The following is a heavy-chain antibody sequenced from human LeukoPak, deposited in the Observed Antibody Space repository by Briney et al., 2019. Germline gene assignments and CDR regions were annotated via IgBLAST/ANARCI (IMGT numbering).Heavy chain of an antibody. CDR3: AKGGSGSYFHSFDY. J-gene: IGHJ4*02. V-gene: IGHV3-23*01. CDR2: ISGSGGST. D-gene: IGHD1-26*01. CDR1: GFTFSSYG. Sequence: PGGSLRLSCAASGFTFSSYGMSWVRQAPGKGLEWVSAISGSGGSTYYADSVKGRFTISRDNSKNTLYLQMNSLRAEDTAVYYCAKGGSGSYFHSFDYWGQGTLVTVSS.